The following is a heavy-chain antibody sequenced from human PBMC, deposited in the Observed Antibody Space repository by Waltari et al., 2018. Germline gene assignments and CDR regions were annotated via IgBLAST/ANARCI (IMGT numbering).Heavy chain of an antibody. CDR1: GYSISSGYY. D-gene: IGHD2-2*02. V-gene: IGHV4-38-2*02. Sequence: QVQLQESGPGLVKPSETLSLTCTVSGYSISSGYYLGWIRQPPGKGLEWIGSIYHSGYTYYNPSLKSRVTISVDTSKNQFSLKLSSVTAADTAVYYCARGSYIPASLALPDYWGQGTLVTVSS. CDR3: ARGSYIPASLALPDY. CDR2: IYHSGYT. J-gene: IGHJ4*02.